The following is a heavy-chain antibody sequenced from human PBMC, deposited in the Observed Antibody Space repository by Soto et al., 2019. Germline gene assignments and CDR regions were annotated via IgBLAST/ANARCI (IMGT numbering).Heavy chain of an antibody. V-gene: IGHV3-30*03. CDR1: GFTFSSYG. D-gene: IGHD6-19*01. Sequence: QVQLVESGGGVVQPGRSLRLSCAASGFTFSSYGMHWVRQAPGKGLEWVAVISYDGSNKYYADSVKGRFTISRDNSKNTLYLQMNSLRAEDTAVYYCARGTAVAGHDYWGQGTLVTVS. CDR3: ARGTAVAGHDY. CDR2: ISYDGSNK. J-gene: IGHJ4*02.